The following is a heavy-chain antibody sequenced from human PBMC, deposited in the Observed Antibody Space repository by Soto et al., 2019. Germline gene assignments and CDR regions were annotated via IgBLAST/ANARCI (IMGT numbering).Heavy chain of an antibody. CDR1: GYNFITYG. V-gene: IGHV1-18*01. J-gene: IGHJ6*02. CDR3: ARDVGVGSYGPQIQGMDV. D-gene: IGHD3-10*01. Sequence: QAKVLQSGPEVKKPGASVKLSCETSGYNFITYGVIWVRQAPAQGLAGMRSIDTHTADTRYPQKFKGRVPVTAARSSSTAYMEVRNLTSDDTAMYFCARDVGVGSYGPQIQGMDVWGQGTRVTVSS. CDR2: IDTHTADT.